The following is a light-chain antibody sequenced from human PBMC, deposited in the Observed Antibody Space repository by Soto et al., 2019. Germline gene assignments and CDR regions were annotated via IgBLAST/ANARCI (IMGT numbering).Light chain of an antibody. CDR1: QSVSGN. Sequence: ELVMTQSPATLSVSPGERATLSCRASQSVSGNLAWYQQKHGQAPRLLIYRASTRATGIPARFSGSGSGTELTITISSLKSEDVEVYDRQQYNNWPKMFGQGTKVDIK. CDR2: RAS. V-gene: IGKV3-15*01. CDR3: QQYNNWPKM. J-gene: IGKJ1*01.